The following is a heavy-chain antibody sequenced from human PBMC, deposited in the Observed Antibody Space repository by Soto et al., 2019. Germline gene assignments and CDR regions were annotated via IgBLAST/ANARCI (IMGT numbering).Heavy chain of an antibody. CDR2: INHSGST. Sequence: PSETLSLTCAVHGGSFSGYYWSWIRQPPGKGLEWIGEINHSGSTNYNPSLKSRVTISVDTSKNQFSLKLSSVTAADTAVYYCARSGGYGGHWFDPWGQGTLVTVSS. J-gene: IGHJ5*02. CDR1: GGSFSGYY. V-gene: IGHV4-34*01. CDR3: ARSGGYGGHWFDP. D-gene: IGHD5-12*01.